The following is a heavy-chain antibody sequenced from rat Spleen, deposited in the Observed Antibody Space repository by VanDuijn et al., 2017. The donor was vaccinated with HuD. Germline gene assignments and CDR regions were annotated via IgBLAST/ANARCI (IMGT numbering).Heavy chain of an antibody. Sequence: EVQLVESGGSLVQPGRSLKFSCAASGFTFSDYAMAWVRQATKKGLEWVATISNDGTSTYYRDSVKGRFTISRNNVKNTLYLQMDSLRSEDTATYYCARHGTVGRVYLPFDYWGQGVMVTVSS. D-gene: IGHD1-4*01. J-gene: IGHJ2*01. CDR2: ISNDGTST. CDR1: GFTFSDYA. CDR3: ARHGTVGRVYLPFDY. V-gene: IGHV5-17*01.